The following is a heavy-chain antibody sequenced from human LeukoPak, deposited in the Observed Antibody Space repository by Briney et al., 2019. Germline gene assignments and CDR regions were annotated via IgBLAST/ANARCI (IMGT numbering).Heavy chain of an antibody. J-gene: IGHJ4*02. CDR3: AREDNYDFWSGYALWY. CDR1: GFTFGDYA. V-gene: IGHV3-30*04. Sequence: GGSLRLSCTTSGFTFGDYAMHWVRQAPGKGLEWVAVISYDGSNKYYADSVKGRFTISRDNAKNSLYLQMNSLRAEDTAVYYCAREDNYDFWSGYALWYWGQGTLVTVSS. CDR2: ISYDGSNK. D-gene: IGHD3-3*01.